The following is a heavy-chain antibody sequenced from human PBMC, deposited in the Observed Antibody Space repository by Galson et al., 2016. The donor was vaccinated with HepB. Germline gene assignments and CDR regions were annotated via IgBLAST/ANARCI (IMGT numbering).Heavy chain of an antibody. V-gene: IGHV1-18*01. CDR2: ISANNDNR. D-gene: IGHD4-11*01. J-gene: IGHJ5*01. Sequence: SVKVSCKASGYNFTKYGISWVRQAPGQGLEWMGWISANNDNRNYAQKLQGRVTMTKDTSTSTAYMELTSLRSDDTAVYYCARNRQEDYNLFYSWGQGTLVTVSS. CDR3: ARNRQEDYNLFYS. CDR1: GYNFTKYG.